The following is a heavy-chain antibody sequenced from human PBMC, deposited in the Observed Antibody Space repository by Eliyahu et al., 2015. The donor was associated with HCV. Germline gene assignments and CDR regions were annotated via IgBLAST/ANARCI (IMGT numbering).Heavy chain of an antibody. CDR3: AHSYYGRYNWFDP. J-gene: IGHJ5*02. CDR1: GFTFTNYY. Sequence: EVQLVQSGAEVQKPGATVKISCKVSGFTFTNYYVHWVRQAPGKGLEWVGLVDPEDGETIYAEKFQGRVTLTADTSTDTSYMELRGLRSEDTAIYYCAHSYYGRYNWFDPWGQGTLVTVSS. D-gene: IGHD4-11*01. CDR2: VDPEDGET. V-gene: IGHV1-69-2*01.